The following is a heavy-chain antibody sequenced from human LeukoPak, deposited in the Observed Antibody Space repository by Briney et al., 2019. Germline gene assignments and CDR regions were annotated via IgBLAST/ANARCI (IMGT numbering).Heavy chain of an antibody. CDR2: IYYSGST. J-gene: IGHJ4*02. V-gene: IGHV4-59*01. CDR3: ARSKEANYYFDY. Sequence: PSETLSLTCTVSGGSISSYYWTWIRQPPGKGLEWIGYIYYSGSTNYNPSLKSRVTISVDTSKNQFSLKLTSVTAADTAVYYCARSKEANYYFDYWGQGTLVTVSS. CDR1: GGSISSYY.